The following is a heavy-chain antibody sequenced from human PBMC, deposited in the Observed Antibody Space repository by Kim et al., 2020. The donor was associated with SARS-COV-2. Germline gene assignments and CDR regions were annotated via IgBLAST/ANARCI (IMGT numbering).Heavy chain of an antibody. CDR1: GYTFTSSG. CDR3: VRKQQWMAPDY. CDR2: ISANNGDT. Sequence: ASVKVSCKASGYTFTSSGVSWVRQAPGQGLEWMGWISANNGDTHYAQKFQGRVTLTTETSTTTSYMELRSLGSDDTDVYYCVRKQQWMAPDYWGQGTLVTVSS. J-gene: IGHJ4*02. V-gene: IGHV1-18*01. D-gene: IGHD6-19*01.